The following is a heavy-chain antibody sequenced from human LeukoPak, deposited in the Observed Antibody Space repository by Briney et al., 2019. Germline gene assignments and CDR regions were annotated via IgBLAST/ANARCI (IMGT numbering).Heavy chain of an antibody. CDR3: ARQAHAFDI. CDR1: GYSISSGYY. CDR2: IYHSGST. J-gene: IGHJ3*02. V-gene: IGHV4-38-2*02. Sequence: PSETLSLTCTVSGYSISSGYYWGWIRQPPGKGLEWIGSIYHSGSTYYNPSLKSRVTISVDTSKNQFSLKLSSVTAADTAVYYCARQAHAFDIWGQGTMVTVSS.